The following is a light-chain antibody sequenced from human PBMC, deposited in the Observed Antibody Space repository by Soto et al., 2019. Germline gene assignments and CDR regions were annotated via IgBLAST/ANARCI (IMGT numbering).Light chain of an antibody. CDR3: QQYNTLNT. V-gene: IGKV3-15*01. J-gene: IGKJ2*01. CDR1: QNVNSN. CDR2: NVS. Sequence: EIAMTQSPATLSVSPRQRATLSCRASQNVNSNLAWYQQKPGHAPSLLMYNVSTRATGFPARFSGSVSGTEFTLTISSLQSEDSAIYYCQQYNTLNTFGQGTKLEIK.